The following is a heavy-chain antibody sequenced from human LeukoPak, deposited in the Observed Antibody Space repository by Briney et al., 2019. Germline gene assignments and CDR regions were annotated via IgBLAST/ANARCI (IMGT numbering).Heavy chain of an antibody. Sequence: GGSLRLSCAASGFTFRSYDMHWVRQAPGKGLQWVAVISYDGSNKYHTDSVKDRFTISRDNSKNTLYLQMNSLRAEDTAVYYCAKDSEIAAAGSYWYFDLWGRGTLVTVSS. CDR3: AKDSEIAAAGSYWYFDL. D-gene: IGHD6-13*01. CDR2: ISYDGSNK. V-gene: IGHV3-30*18. J-gene: IGHJ2*01. CDR1: GFTFRSYD.